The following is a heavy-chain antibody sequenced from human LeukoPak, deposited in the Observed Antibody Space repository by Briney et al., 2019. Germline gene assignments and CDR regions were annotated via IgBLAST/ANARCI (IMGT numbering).Heavy chain of an antibody. V-gene: IGHV4-34*01. J-gene: IGHJ4*02. CDR3: ARGAIVVVPAAIWGFDY. CDR1: GGSFSGYY. CDR2: INHSGST. D-gene: IGHD2-2*02. Sequence: PSETLSLTCAVYGGSFSGYYWSWIRQPPGKGLEWIGEINHSGSTNYNPSLKSRVTISVDTSKNQFSLKLSSVTAADTAVYYCARGAIVVVPAAIWGFDYWGQGTLATVSS.